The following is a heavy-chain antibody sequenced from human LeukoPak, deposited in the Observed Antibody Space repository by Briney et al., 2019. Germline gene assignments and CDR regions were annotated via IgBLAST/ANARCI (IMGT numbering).Heavy chain of an antibody. CDR1: EFTFMTSW. Sequence: GGSLRLSCVASEFTFMTSWMSWVRQAPGKGLEWVANIKQDGSEKYYVDSVKGRFTISRDNSKNTLYLQMNSLRAEDTAVYYCATNSPKMIVVVPAALGYFDYWGQGTLVTVSS. D-gene: IGHD2-2*01. J-gene: IGHJ4*02. CDR3: ATNSPKMIVVVPAALGYFDY. CDR2: IKQDGSEK. V-gene: IGHV3-7*01.